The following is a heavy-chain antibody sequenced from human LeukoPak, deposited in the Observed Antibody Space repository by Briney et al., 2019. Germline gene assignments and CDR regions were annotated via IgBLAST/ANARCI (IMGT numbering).Heavy chain of an antibody. D-gene: IGHD3-22*01. J-gene: IGHJ4*02. CDR2: ISGHGGST. V-gene: IGHV3-23*01. Sequence: GRSLRLSCAASGFTFSSYAMSWVRQAPGKGLEWVSTISGHGGSTYYADSVKGRLTISRDNSKNTLYLQMNSLRAEDTGVYYCAKEPRIDSSGIFDYWGQGTLVTVSS. CDR3: AKEPRIDSSGIFDY. CDR1: GFTFSSYA.